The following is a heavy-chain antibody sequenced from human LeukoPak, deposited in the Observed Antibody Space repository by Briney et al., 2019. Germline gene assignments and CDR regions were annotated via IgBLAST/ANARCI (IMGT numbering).Heavy chain of an antibody. V-gene: IGHV1-18*01. Sequence: ASVKVSCKASGYTFTSYGISWVRQAPGQGLEWMGWISAYNGNTNYAQKLQGRVTMTTDTSTSTAYMELRSLRSDDTAVYYCARLASLYDSSGYYWGDYWGQGTLVTVSS. CDR3: ARLASLYDSSGYYWGDY. CDR1: GYTFTSYG. CDR2: ISAYNGNT. J-gene: IGHJ4*02. D-gene: IGHD3-22*01.